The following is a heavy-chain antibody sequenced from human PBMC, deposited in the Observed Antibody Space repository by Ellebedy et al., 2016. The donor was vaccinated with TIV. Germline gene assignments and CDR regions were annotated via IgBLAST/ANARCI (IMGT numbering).Heavy chain of an antibody. Sequence: MPSETLSLTCTVSGSCISSYYWSWIRQPPGKGLEWIGYIYFSGSTNYNPSLKGRVTISVDTSKNQFSLKLTSVTAADTAVHYCARHRQHDYVWGSYRIFDYWGQGTLVTVSS. V-gene: IGHV4-59*08. J-gene: IGHJ4*02. D-gene: IGHD3-16*02. CDR1: GSCISSYY. CDR2: IYFSGST. CDR3: ARHRQHDYVWGSYRIFDY.